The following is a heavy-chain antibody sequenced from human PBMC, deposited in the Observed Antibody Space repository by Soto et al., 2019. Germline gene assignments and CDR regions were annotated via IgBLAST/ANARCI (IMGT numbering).Heavy chain of an antibody. J-gene: IGHJ6*02. Sequence: GGSLRLSCTASGFTFGDYAMSWVRQAPGKGLEWVGFIRSKAYGGTTEYAASVKGRFTISRDGSKSIAYLQMNSLKTEDTAVYYCTRVILEWLLERYYGMDVWGQGTTVTVSS. CDR1: GFTFGDYA. CDR3: TRVILEWLLERYYGMDV. CDR2: IRSKAYGGTT. V-gene: IGHV3-49*04. D-gene: IGHD3-3*01.